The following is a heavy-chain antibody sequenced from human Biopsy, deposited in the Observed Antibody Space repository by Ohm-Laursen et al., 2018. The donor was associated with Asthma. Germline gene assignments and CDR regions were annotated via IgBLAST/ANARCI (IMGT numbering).Heavy chain of an antibody. V-gene: IGHV1-69*13. CDR2: IMIVFGTT. CDR3: ARCQVGYSSGWSLLLKKIYYSGMDV. J-gene: IGHJ6*02. Sequence: SVKVSCKAPGGTFSNFAISWVRQAPGQGLEWLGGIMIVFGTTNYAQTFQGRVTITADESTSTAYMEVTSLRSEDTAIYYCARCQVGYSSGWSLLLKKIYYSGMDVWGQGTAVTVSS. CDR1: GGTFSNFA. D-gene: IGHD6-19*01.